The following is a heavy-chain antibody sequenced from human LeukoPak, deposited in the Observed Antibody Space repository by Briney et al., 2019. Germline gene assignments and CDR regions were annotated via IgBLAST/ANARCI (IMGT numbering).Heavy chain of an antibody. CDR2: IYYSGST. D-gene: IGHD1-26*01. CDR1: GGSISSYY. J-gene: IGHJ6*03. V-gene: IGHV4-59*01. CDR3: ARVRNEYSGSHYYYYYYMDV. Sequence: SETLSLTCTVSGGSISSYYWSWIRQPPGKGLEWIGYIYYSGSTNYNPSLKSRVTISVDTSKNQFSLKLSSVTAADTAVYYCARVRNEYSGSHYYYYYYMDVWGKGTTVTVSS.